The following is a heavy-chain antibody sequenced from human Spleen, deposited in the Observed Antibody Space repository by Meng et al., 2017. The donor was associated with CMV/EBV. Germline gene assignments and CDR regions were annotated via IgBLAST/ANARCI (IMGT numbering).Heavy chain of an antibody. CDR2: VSTSSTTI. J-gene: IGHJ6*02. D-gene: IGHD3-22*01. CDR3: ARMYYYDSSRGMDV. V-gene: IGHV3-48*04. CDR1: GFSFRSNN. Sequence: GESLKISCEASGFSFRSNNMNWVRQAPGKGLEWISYVSTSSTTIYYADSVKGRFTFSRDNAKNSLYVQMNSLRAEDTAVYYCARMYYYDSSRGMDVWGQGTTVTVSS.